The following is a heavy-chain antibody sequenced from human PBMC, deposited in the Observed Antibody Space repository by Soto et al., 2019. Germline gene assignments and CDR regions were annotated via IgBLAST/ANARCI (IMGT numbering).Heavy chain of an antibody. D-gene: IGHD3-3*01. CDR3: AIDGRRFLEWLPSDDY. J-gene: IGHJ4*01. CDR1: GYTFTSYG. V-gene: IGHV1-18*01. Sequence: QVQLVQSGADVKKPGASVKGSCKASGYTFTSYGISWVRQAPGQGLEWMGWISAYNGNTNYAQKLQGRVTMTTDTSTSTAYMELRSLRSDDTAVYYCAIDGRRFLEWLPSDDYWGHGTLVTVS. CDR2: ISAYNGNT.